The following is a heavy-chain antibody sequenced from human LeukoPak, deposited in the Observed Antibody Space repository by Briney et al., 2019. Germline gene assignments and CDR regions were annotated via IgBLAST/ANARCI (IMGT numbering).Heavy chain of an antibody. CDR2: INSDGTTI. CDR1: GFTFSDYW. D-gene: IGHD4-17*01. J-gene: IGHJ3*02. V-gene: IGHV3-74*01. CDR3: AREEITVTDAFGI. Sequence: GGSLRLSRAASGFTFSDYWMHWVRQAPGKGLVWVSRINSDGTTINYADSVKGRFSISRDNAKNTLYLQMNSLRAEDMAVYYCAREEITVTDAFGIWGQGTMVTVSS.